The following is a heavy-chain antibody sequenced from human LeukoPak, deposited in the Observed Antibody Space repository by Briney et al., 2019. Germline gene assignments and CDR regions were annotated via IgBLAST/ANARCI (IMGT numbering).Heavy chain of an antibody. CDR1: GFTFSSYG. CDR2: ISASGGTT. Sequence: GGSPRLSCAASGFTFSSYGMTWVRQAPGKGLEWVSIISASGGTTYYADSVKGRFTTSRDNSKNTVYLQMNSLRAEDTAVYYCANKLRGSYYFDSWGQGTLVTVSS. J-gene: IGHJ4*02. D-gene: IGHD3-10*01. V-gene: IGHV3-23*01. CDR3: ANKLRGSYYFDS.